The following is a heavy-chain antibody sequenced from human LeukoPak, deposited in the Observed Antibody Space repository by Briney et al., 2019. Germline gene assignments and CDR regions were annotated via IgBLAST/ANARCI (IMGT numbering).Heavy chain of an antibody. CDR1: GGSIIGYY. Sequence: PSQTLSLTCTASGGSIIGYYWSWIRQPPGKGLEWIGEINHSGSTNYNPSLKSRVIISVDTSKNQFSLKLSSVTAADTAVYYCARTRRTTPYYYYYGMDVWGQGTTVTVSS. D-gene: IGHD1-7*01. CDR2: INHSGST. V-gene: IGHV4-34*01. CDR3: ARTRRTTPYYYYYGMDV. J-gene: IGHJ6*02.